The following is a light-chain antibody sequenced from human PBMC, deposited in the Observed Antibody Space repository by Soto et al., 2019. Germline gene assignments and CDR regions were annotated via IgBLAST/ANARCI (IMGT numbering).Light chain of an antibody. V-gene: IGKV1-5*03. J-gene: IGKJ1*01. Sequence: DIQMTQSPSTLSSSVGDRVTITFRASQSISSWLAWYQQKPGKAPKLLIYKASGLESGVPSRFSGSGSGTEFTLTISSLQPDDFATYYCQHYNSYSEAFGQGTKVDIK. CDR3: QHYNSYSEA. CDR1: QSISSW. CDR2: KAS.